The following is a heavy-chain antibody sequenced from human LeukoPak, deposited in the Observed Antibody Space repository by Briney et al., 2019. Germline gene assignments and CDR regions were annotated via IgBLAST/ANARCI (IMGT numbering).Heavy chain of an antibody. J-gene: IGHJ4*02. CDR1: GGSISSYY. Sequence: SETLSLTCTVSGGSISSYYWSWIRQPAGKGLEWMGRIYTTGSTNYTPSLKSRVTMSVDTSKNQFSLNMSSVTAADTALYYCARDPIHSVAGTGDYWGQGTLVTVSS. D-gene: IGHD6-19*01. V-gene: IGHV4-4*07. CDR3: ARDPIHSVAGTGDY. CDR2: IYTTGST.